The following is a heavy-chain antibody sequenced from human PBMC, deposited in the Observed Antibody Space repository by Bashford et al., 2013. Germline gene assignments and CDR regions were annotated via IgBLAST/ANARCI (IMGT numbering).Heavy chain of an antibody. CDR2: LNPNSGGT. CDR1: GYTFTGYY. J-gene: IGHJ4*02. Sequence: VASVKVSCKASGYTFTGYYIHWVRQAPGQGLEWMGWLNPNSGGTNYAQKFQGRVTMTRDTSITTAYMELSRLRSDDTAVFYCATGYYDGSGMRSDFDYWGQGTLVTVSS. V-gene: IGHV1-2*02. CDR3: ATGYYDGSGMRSDFDY. D-gene: IGHD3-22*01.